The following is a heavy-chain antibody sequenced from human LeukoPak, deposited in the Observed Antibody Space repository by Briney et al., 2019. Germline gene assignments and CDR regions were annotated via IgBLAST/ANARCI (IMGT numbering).Heavy chain of an antibody. Sequence: PSETLSLTCTVSGYSISSGYYWGWIRQPPGKGLEWIGSIYYSGSMYYNASLKSRVTISVDTSKNQFSLKLSSVTAADTAVYYCAKAPPKEYDFWSGYYNYMDVWGKGTTVTVSS. CDR1: GYSISSGYY. J-gene: IGHJ6*03. CDR2: IYYSGSM. D-gene: IGHD3/OR15-3a*01. V-gene: IGHV4-38-2*02. CDR3: AKAPPKEYDFWSGYYNYMDV.